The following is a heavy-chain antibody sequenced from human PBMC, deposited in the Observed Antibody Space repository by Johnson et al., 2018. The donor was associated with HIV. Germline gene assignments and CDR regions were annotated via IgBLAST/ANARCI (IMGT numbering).Heavy chain of an antibody. J-gene: IGHJ3*02. CDR2: ISGSGGSI. Sequence: VQLVESGGGVVRPGGSLRLSCAASGFSFDEYAMHWVRQAPGKGLEWVSAISGSGGSIYYADSVKGRFTISRDNAKNSLYLQMNSLRAEDTAVYYCAAGYAMASDAFDIWGQGTMVTVSS. D-gene: IGHD2-8*01. CDR1: GFSFDEYA. CDR3: AAGYAMASDAFDI. V-gene: IGHV3-23*04.